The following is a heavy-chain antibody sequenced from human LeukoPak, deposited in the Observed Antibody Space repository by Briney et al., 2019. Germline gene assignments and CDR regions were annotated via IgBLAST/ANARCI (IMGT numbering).Heavy chain of an antibody. CDR1: GFTFYKSA. Sequence: GGSLRLSCTASGFTFYKSAMTWVRQAPGTGLEWVSAISGRGDFTYYADSVKGRFTISRDNSKNMLYLQMTSLRADDTAVYYCARREAEESGPIDYWGQGTLVTVSS. CDR2: ISGRGDFT. J-gene: IGHJ4*02. V-gene: IGHV3-23*01. CDR3: ARREAEESGPIDY. D-gene: IGHD3-3*01.